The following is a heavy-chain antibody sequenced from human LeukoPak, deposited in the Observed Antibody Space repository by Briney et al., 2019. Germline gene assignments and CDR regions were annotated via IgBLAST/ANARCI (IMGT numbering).Heavy chain of an antibody. Sequence: PSETLSLTCAVSGYSISSGYYWGWIRQPPGKGLEWIGSIYHSGSTYYNPSLKSRVTISVDTSKNQFSLKLSSVTAADTAVYYCARGVPPTMSKTNWGQGTLSPSPQ. J-gene: IGHJ4*02. CDR1: GYSISSGYY. CDR3: ARGVPPTMSKTN. D-gene: IGHD3-10*02. CDR2: IYHSGST. V-gene: IGHV4-38-2*01.